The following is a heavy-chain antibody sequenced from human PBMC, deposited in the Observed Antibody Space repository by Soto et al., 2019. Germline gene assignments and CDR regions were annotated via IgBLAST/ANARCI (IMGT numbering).Heavy chain of an antibody. V-gene: IGHV1-24*01. CDR2: FDPEDGET. D-gene: IGHD2-2*02. CDR3: ATSKSTIRGTYNWFDP. CDR1: GYTLTELS. J-gene: IGHJ5*02. Sequence: GASVKVSCKVSGYTLTELSMHWLRRAPGKGLEWMGGFDPEDGETIYAQKFQGRVTLTEDTSTDTAYMELSSLRSEDTAVYYCATSKSTIRGTYNWFDPWGQGTLVTVSS.